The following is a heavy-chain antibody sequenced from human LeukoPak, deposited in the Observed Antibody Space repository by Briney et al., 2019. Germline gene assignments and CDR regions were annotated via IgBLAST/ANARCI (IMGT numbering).Heavy chain of an antibody. CDR3: AKARGRSGWYGQYFQH. D-gene: IGHD6-19*01. CDR2: ISYDGSNK. V-gene: IGHV3-30*18. CDR1: GFTFSSYG. J-gene: IGHJ1*01. Sequence: GRSLRLSCAASGFTFSSYGMHWVRQAPGKGLEWVAVISYDGSNKYYADSVKGRFTISRDNSKNTLYLQMNSLRAEDTAVYDCAKARGRSGWYGQYFQHWGQGTLVTVSS.